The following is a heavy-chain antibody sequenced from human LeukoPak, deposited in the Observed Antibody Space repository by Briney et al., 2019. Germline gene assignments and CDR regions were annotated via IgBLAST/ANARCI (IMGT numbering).Heavy chain of an antibody. CDR3: AKGTYYHTSGTSSTETFGEN. Sequence: GGSLRLSCAASGFTFSTYAMHWVRQAPGKGLEWVAVISSDGSNKYYTDSVKGRFTISRDNSENTLYLQMNSLRADDTAVYYCAKGTYYHTSGTSSTETFGENWGQGTLVTVSS. D-gene: IGHD3-10*01. CDR2: ISSDGSNK. CDR1: GFTFSTYA. V-gene: IGHV3-30-3*01. J-gene: IGHJ4*02.